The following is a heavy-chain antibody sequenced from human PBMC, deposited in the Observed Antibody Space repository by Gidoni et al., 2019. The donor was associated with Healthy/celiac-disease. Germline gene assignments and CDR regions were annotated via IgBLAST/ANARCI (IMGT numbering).Heavy chain of an antibody. CDR3: ARDGYCSSTSCYTRGGHFDY. Sequence: QVQLQESGPGLVKPSQTLSLTCTVPCGSIRRGDYSWSWIRQPPGKGLEWIGYIYDSGSTYYNPSLKSRVTISVDTSKNQFSLKLSSVTAADTAVYYCARDGYCSSTSCYTRGGHFDYWGQGTLVTVSS. J-gene: IGHJ4*02. V-gene: IGHV4-30-4*01. D-gene: IGHD2-2*03. CDR2: IYDSGST. CDR1: CGSIRRGDYS.